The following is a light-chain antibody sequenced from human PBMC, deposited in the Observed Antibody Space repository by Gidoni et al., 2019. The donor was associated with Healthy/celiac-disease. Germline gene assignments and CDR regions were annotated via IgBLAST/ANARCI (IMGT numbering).Light chain of an antibody. CDR3: QKYNSAPLIT. CDR2: AAS. Sequence: IQMTQSPSSLSASVGDRVTITCRASQGISNYLAWYQQTPGKVPKLLIYAASTLQSGVPSRFSGSGSGTDFTLTISSLQPEEVATYYCQKYNSAPLITFGQGTRLEIK. J-gene: IGKJ5*01. CDR1: QGISNY. V-gene: IGKV1-27*01.